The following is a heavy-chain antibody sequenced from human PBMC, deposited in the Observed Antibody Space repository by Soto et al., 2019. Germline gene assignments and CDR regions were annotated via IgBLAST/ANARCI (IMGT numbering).Heavy chain of an antibody. D-gene: IGHD3-9*01. CDR3: ARKSRLVIPLYYYYGMDV. CDR2: INHSGST. V-gene: IGHV4-34*01. Sequence: SETLSLTCAVYGGSFSGYYWSWIRQPPGKGLEWIGEINHSGSTNYNPSLKSRVTISVDTSKNQFSLKLSSVTAADTAVYYCARKSRLVIPLYYYYGMDVWGQGTTVTVSS. CDR1: GGSFSGYY. J-gene: IGHJ6*02.